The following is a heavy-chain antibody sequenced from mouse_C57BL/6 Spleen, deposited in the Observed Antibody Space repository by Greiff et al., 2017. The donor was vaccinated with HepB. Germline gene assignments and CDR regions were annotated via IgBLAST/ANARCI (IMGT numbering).Heavy chain of an antibody. D-gene: IGHD1-1*01. V-gene: IGHV1-69*01. Sequence: VKLQQPGAELVMPGASVKLSCKASGYTFTSYWMHWVKQRPGQGLEWIGEIDPSDSYTNYNQKFKGKSTLTVDKSSSTAYMQLSSLTSEDSAVYYCARTVYYYGSSYGYFDVWGTGTTVTVSS. CDR3: ARTVYYYGSSYGYFDV. CDR2: IDPSDSYT. J-gene: IGHJ1*03. CDR1: GYTFTSYW.